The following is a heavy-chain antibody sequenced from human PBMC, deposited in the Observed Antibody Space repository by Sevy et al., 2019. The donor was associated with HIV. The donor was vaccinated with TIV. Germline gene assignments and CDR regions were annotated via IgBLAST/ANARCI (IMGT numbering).Heavy chain of an antibody. CDR2: ISHDGGTQ. CDR3: ARDALPFCGGDCYSHFFDP. CDR1: GFTFSSYS. D-gene: IGHD2-21*02. Sequence: GGSLRLSCVGSGFTFSSYSFNWVRLAPGKGLEGVSLISHDGGTQFFAESVRGSFTISRDNSKNTLWLEMNSLRPEDTAVYFCARDALPFCGGDCYSHFFDPWGQGTLVTVSS. V-gene: IGHV3-30*04. J-gene: IGHJ5*02.